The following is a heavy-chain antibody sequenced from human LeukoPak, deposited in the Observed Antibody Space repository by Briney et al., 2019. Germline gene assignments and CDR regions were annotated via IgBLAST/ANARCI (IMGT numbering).Heavy chain of an antibody. CDR1: GFTFSSYA. J-gene: IGHJ5*02. D-gene: IGHD2-2*01. Sequence: GRSLRLSCAASGFTFSSYAMSWVRQVPGKGLEWVSAISGSGGSTYYADSVKGRFTISRDNSKNTLYLQMNSLRAEDTAVYYCAKDALVVPAASYYYNWFDPWGQGTLVTVSS. CDR2: ISGSGGST. V-gene: IGHV3-23*01. CDR3: AKDALVVPAASYYYNWFDP.